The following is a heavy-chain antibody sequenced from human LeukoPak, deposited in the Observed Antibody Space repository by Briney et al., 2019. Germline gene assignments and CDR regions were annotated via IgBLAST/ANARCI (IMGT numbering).Heavy chain of an antibody. D-gene: IGHD3-3*01. CDR3: AKALLRYNWFDP. Sequence: GGSLRLSCAASGFTFSSYAMSWVRQAPGKGLEWVSAISGSGGSTYYADSVKGRFTISRDNSENTLYLQMNSLRAEDTAVYYCAKALLRYNWFDPWGQGTLVTVSS. V-gene: IGHV3-23*01. J-gene: IGHJ5*02. CDR2: ISGSGGST. CDR1: GFTFSSYA.